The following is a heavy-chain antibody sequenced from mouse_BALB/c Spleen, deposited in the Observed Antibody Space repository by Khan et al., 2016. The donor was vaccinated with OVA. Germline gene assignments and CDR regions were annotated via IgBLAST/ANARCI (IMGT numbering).Heavy chain of an antibody. D-gene: IGHD2-4*01. CDR2: INPTTGYT. J-gene: IGHJ3*01. CDR3: ARSPTMITQFSY. V-gene: IGHV1-7*01. CDR1: GYTFTSYW. Sequence: QVQLQQSGAELAKPGASVKMSCKASGYTFTSYWMHWVKQRPGQGLEWIGFINPTTGYTEYNQKFKDKATLTADKSSSTAYMQLSSLTSEDSAVYYCARSPTMITQFSYWGQGTLVTVSA.